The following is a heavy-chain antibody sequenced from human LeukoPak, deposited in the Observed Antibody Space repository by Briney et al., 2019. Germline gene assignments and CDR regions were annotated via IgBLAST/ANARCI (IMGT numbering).Heavy chain of an antibody. Sequence: PGGSLRLSCAGSGFTFNKYAMHWVRQAPGKGLKWVAVISYDGGNRYSADSVKGRFTISRDNPKNTLFLQMNSLRSEDTAVYYCAGGMLSSGAMTWGQGTLVTVSS. CDR3: AGGMLSSGAMT. CDR1: GFTFNKYA. J-gene: IGHJ5*02. CDR2: ISYDGGNR. D-gene: IGHD3-10*01. V-gene: IGHV3-30-3*01.